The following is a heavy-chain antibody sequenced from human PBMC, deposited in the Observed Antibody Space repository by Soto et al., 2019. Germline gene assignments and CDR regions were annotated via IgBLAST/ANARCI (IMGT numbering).Heavy chain of an antibody. Sequence: EVQLMESGGGLIQPGGSLRLSCVASGFTVSSNYMSWVRQAPGKGLEWVSVIYSGGATYYVDSVKGRFTISRDNSKNTLYLQMNSLRAEDTAFYHCAGARRGYLLDRCGQGTLVTVAA. CDR2: IYSGGAT. CDR3: AGARRGYLLDR. CDR1: GFTVSSNY. J-gene: IGHJ5*02. D-gene: IGHD3-3*01. V-gene: IGHV3-53*01.